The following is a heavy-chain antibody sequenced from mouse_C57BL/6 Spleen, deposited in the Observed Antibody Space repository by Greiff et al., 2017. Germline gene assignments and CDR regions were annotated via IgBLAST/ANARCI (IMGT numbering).Heavy chain of an antibody. CDR2: IDPSDSET. Sequence: QVQLQQPGAELVRPGSSVKLSCTASGYTFTSYWMHWVKQRPIQGLEWIGNIDPSDSETHYNQKFKDKATLTVDKSSSTAYMQLSSLTSEDSAVYYCARSGAYYSNYVGYWGQGTTLTVSS. CDR3: ARSGAYYSNYVGY. D-gene: IGHD2-5*01. V-gene: IGHV1-52*01. CDR1: GYTFTSYW. J-gene: IGHJ2*01.